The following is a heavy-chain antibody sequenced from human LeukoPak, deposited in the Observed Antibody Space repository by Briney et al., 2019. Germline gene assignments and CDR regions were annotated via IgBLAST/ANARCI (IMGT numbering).Heavy chain of an antibody. Sequence: SETLSLTCAVYGGSFSGYYWSWIRQPPGKGLEWIGEINHSGSTNYNPSLKSRVTISVDTSKNQFSLKLSSVTAADTAVYYCARGLEDCSGGSCYFSPFDYWGQGTLVTVTS. CDR1: GGSFSGYY. J-gene: IGHJ4*02. CDR3: ARGLEDCSGGSCYFSPFDY. V-gene: IGHV4-34*01. CDR2: INHSGST. D-gene: IGHD2-15*01.